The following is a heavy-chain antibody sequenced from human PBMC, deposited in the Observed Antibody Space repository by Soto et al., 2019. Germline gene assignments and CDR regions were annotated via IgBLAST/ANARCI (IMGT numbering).Heavy chain of an antibody. D-gene: IGHD6-25*01. Sequence: QVQLVESGGGVVQPGRSLRLSCAASGFTFSGYGMHWVRQAPGKGLEWVAVIWYDGSNEFYTDSVKGRFTISRDNSKNTLYLQMYSLRAEDTGVYYCARAPGGAAVGAYYFEYWGQGTLVTVSS. CDR2: IWYDGSNE. V-gene: IGHV3-33*01. CDR1: GFTFSGYG. J-gene: IGHJ4*02. CDR3: ARAPGGAAVGAYYFEY.